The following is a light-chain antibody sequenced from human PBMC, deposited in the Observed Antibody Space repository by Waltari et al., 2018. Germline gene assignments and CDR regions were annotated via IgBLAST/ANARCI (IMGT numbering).Light chain of an antibody. CDR3: QQYAASPT. V-gene: IGKV3-20*01. CDR2: RTS. Sequence: EIVLTQSPGTLSLSPGERATLSCRASQTVASNYLACYQQKPGQAPRLLIDRTSNRATGIPDRFSGSGSGTDFTLTISRLEPEDFAVYYCQQYAASPTFGGGTKVDIK. J-gene: IGKJ4*01. CDR1: QTVASNY.